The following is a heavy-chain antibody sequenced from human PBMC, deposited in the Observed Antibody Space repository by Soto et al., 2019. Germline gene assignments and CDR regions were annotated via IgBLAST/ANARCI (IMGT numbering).Heavy chain of an antibody. Sequence: GGSLRLSCAASGFTFSSYSMNWVRQAPGKGLEWISYISSSGSTTHYADSVKGRFTIYRDNAKNSLYLQMNSLRDEDTSVYYCARGAFWSGYYQLGLDYWGQGSLVTVSS. V-gene: IGHV3-48*02. J-gene: IGHJ4*02. CDR1: GFTFSSYS. D-gene: IGHD3-3*01. CDR2: ISSSGSTT. CDR3: ARGAFWSGYYQLGLDY.